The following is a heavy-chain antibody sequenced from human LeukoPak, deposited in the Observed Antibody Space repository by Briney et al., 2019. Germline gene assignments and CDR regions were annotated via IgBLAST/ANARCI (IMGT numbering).Heavy chain of an antibody. CDR3: AGRPEDFFVVPGVDYGMDV. CDR2: NDSSGAYT. D-gene: IGHD2-15*01. CDR1: GYSSTGYW. J-gene: IGHJ6*02. Sequence: GAAMQTSCQGSGYSSTGYWIWWVRQLPGKGREWMGRNDSSGAYTNYSPSLQGHVTISADKSITTAYLKWSTVTASDTAMYSCAGRPEDFFVVPGVDYGMDVWGQGTTVTVSS. V-gene: IGHV5-10-1*01.